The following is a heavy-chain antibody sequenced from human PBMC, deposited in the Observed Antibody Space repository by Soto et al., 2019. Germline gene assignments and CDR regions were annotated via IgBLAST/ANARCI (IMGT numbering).Heavy chain of an antibody. CDR2: IIPIFGTA. CDR1: GGTFSSYA. Sequence: QVQLVQSGAEVKKPGSSVKVSCKASGGTFSSYAISWVRQAPGQGLEWMGGIIPIFGTANYAQEFQGRVTITADESTSTAYMELSSLRSEDTAVYYCARAFDCSSTSCSEDYYYGMDVWGQGTTVTVSS. V-gene: IGHV1-69*01. CDR3: ARAFDCSSTSCSEDYYYGMDV. D-gene: IGHD2-2*01. J-gene: IGHJ6*02.